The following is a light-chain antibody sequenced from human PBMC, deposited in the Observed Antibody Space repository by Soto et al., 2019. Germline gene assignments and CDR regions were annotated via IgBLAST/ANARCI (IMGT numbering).Light chain of an antibody. CDR1: SSNIGSKA. CDR3: AAWDDSLNGFVA. V-gene: IGLV1-44*01. Sequence: QSVLTQPPSVSGTPGQRVTISCSGSSSNIGSKAVTWYQQLPGTAPKLLIHTNNQRPSGVPDRFSGSKSGTSASLAISELQSEDEADYHCAAWDDSLNGFVAFGGGTKLTVL. J-gene: IGLJ2*01. CDR2: TNN.